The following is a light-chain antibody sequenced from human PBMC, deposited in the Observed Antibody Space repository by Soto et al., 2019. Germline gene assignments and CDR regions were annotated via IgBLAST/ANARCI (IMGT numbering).Light chain of an antibody. Sequence: DIVLTQSPGTLSLSPGERATLSCRASQRVSSSYLAWYQQKPGQAPSLLIYGASSRATGIPDRFSGSGSGRDFTLTISRLEPEDFAVYYCQQYGTSPRYTFGQGTKLEIK. J-gene: IGKJ2*01. V-gene: IGKV3-20*01. CDR3: QQYGTSPRYT. CDR2: GAS. CDR1: QRVSSSY.